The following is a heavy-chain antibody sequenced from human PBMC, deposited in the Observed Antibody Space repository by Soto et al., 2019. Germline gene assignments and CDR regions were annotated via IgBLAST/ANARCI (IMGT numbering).Heavy chain of an antibody. CDR3: AHSYYSSAPSGAFDI. V-gene: IGHV3-7*01. Sequence: EVQLVESGGGLVQPGGSLRLSCAASGFTFSSYWMSRVRQAPGKGLEWVANIKQDGSEKYYVDSVKGRFTISRDNAKNSLYLQMNSLRAEDTAVYYCAHSYYSSAPSGAFDIWGQGTMVTVSS. CDR1: GFTFSSYW. CDR2: IKQDGSEK. D-gene: IGHD6-25*01. J-gene: IGHJ3*02.